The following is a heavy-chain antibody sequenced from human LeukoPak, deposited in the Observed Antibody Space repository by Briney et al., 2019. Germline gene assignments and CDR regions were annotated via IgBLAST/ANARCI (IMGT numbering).Heavy chain of an antibody. CDR3: ARRDYGDLLDY. CDR1: GGSISSYY. Sequence: SQTLSLTCTVSGGSISSYYWSWIRQPPGKGLEWIGYIYYSGSTNYNPSLKSRVTISVDTSKNQFSLKLSSVTAADTAMYYCARRDYGDLLDYWGQGTLVTVSS. CDR2: IYYSGST. V-gene: IGHV4-59*08. D-gene: IGHD4-17*01. J-gene: IGHJ4*02.